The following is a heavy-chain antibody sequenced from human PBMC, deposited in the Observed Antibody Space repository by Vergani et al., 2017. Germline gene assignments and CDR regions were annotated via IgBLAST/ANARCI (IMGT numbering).Heavy chain of an antibody. D-gene: IGHD5-18*01. J-gene: IGHJ6*03. Sequence: QVQLVESGGGVVQPGRSLRLSCAASGFTFSSYGMHWVRQAPGKGLEWVAVISYDGSNKYYADSVKGRFTISRDNSKNTLYLQMNSLRAEDTAVYYCAKEVGGGYRPYYYYMDVWGKGTTVTVSS. CDR3: AKEVGGGYRPYYYYMDV. CDR2: ISYDGSNK. V-gene: IGHV3-30*18. CDR1: GFTFSSYG.